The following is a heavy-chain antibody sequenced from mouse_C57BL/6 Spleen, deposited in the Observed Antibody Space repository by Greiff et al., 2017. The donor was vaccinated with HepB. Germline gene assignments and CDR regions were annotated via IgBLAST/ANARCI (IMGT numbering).Heavy chain of an antibody. V-gene: IGHV1-82*01. CDR3: ARSTTVVATDYYAMDY. CDR2: IYPGDGDT. D-gene: IGHD1-1*01. CDR1: GYAFSSSW. Sequence: QVQLQQSGPELVKPGASVKISCKASGYAFSSSWMNWVKQRPGKGLEWIGRIYPGDGDTNYNGKFKGKATLTADKSSSTAYMQLSSLTSEDSAVYFCARSTTVVATDYYAMDYWGQGTSVTVSS. J-gene: IGHJ4*01.